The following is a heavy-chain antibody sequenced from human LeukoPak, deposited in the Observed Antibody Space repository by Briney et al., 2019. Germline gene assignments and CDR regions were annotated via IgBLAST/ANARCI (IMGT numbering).Heavy chain of an antibody. CDR1: GGSFSGYY. V-gene: IGHV4-34*01. CDR2: INHSGST. CDR3: ARVPEGVATTLDY. Sequence: SETLSLTCAVYGGSFSGYYWSWIRQPPGKGLEWIGEINHSGSTNYNPSLKSRVTISVDTSKNHFSLELTSVTAADTAVYYCARVPEGVATTLDYWGQGTLVTVSS. D-gene: IGHD5-12*01. J-gene: IGHJ4*02.